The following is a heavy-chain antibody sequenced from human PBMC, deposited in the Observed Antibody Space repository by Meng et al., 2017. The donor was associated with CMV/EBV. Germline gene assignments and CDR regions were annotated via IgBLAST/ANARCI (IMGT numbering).Heavy chain of an antibody. CDR3: ARGGIAAAGPFDY. V-gene: IGHV4-34*01. CDR2: INHSGST. Sequence: QLQQRWADLLEPSETLALTGAVYVGSFIGYYWSWIRQPPGKGLEWIGEINHSGSTNYNPSLKSRVTISVDTSKNQFSLKLSSVTAADTAVYYCARGGIAAAGPFDYWGQGTLVTVSS. D-gene: IGHD6-13*01. CDR1: VGSFIGYY. J-gene: IGHJ4*02.